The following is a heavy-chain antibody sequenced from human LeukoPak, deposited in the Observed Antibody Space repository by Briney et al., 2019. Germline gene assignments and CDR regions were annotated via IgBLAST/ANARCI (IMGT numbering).Heavy chain of an antibody. J-gene: IGHJ4*02. V-gene: IGHV1-2*02. CDR3: AGQLPYYYDSSGYPAVFDY. D-gene: IGHD3-22*01. Sequence: APGXXXXWMGWINPNSGGTNYAQKFQGRVTMTRDTSISTAYMELSRLRSDDTAVYYCAGQLPYYYDSSGYPAVFDYWGQGTLVTVSS. CDR2: INPNSGGT.